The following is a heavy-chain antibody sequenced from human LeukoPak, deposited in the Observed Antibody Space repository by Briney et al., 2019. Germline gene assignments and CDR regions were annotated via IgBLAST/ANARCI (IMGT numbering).Heavy chain of an antibody. CDR1: GFSVSSNY. J-gene: IGHJ4*02. CDR2: IYSGGNT. V-gene: IGHV3-53*01. D-gene: IGHD6-6*01. Sequence: PGGSLGLSCAASGFSVSSNYMSWVRQTPGKGLECVSLIYSGGNTYYADSAKGRFTISRDHSKNTLYLQMNTLRAEDTAVYYCAAHPSSAYWDRGTLVTVSS. CDR3: AAHPSSAY.